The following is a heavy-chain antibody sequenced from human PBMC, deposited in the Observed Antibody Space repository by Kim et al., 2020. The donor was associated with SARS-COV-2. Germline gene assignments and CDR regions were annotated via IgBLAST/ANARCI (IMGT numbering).Heavy chain of an antibody. CDR1: GYTFTSYG. CDR3: ARGYCSGGSCLGAEYFQH. Sequence: ASVKVSCKASGYTFTSYGISWVRQAPGQGLEWMGWISAYNGNTNYAQKLQGRVTMTTDTSTSTACMELRSLRSDDTAVYYCARGYCSGGSCLGAEYFQHWGQGTLVTVSS. D-gene: IGHD2-15*01. CDR2: ISAYNGNT. V-gene: IGHV1-18*01. J-gene: IGHJ1*01.